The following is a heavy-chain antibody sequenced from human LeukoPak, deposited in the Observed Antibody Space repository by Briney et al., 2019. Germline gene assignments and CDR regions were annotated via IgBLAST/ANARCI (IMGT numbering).Heavy chain of an antibody. Sequence: ASVKVSCKASGYTFTGYYMHWVRQAPGQGLEWMGWINLNSGNTGYAQKFQGRVTMTRNTSISTAYMELSSLRSEDTAVYYCARGAPTYYYGSRPRYGMDVWGQGTTVTVSS. CDR1: GYTFTGYY. V-gene: IGHV1-8*02. CDR2: INLNSGNT. CDR3: ARGAPTYYYGSRPRYGMDV. D-gene: IGHD3-10*01. J-gene: IGHJ6*02.